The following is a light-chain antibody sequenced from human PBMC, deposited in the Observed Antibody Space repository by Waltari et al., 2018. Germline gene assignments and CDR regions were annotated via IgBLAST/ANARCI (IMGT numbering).Light chain of an antibody. CDR3: AAWDDSLHGQV. J-gene: IGLJ2*01. CDR2: SNT. V-gene: IGLV1-44*01. Sequence: QSVLTQPPSASATPGQRVTISCSGSSSNIGTNTVTWYQQLPGTAPKLLIYSNTQRPSGVPDRFSGSKSGTSASLAISGLQSEDETDYYCAAWDDSLHGQVFGGGTKVTVL. CDR1: SSNIGTNT.